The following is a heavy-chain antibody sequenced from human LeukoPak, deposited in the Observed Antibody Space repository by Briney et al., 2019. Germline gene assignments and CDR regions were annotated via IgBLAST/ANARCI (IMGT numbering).Heavy chain of an antibody. V-gene: IGHV3-33*01. J-gene: IGHJ5*02. D-gene: IGHD3-22*01. Sequence: PGRSLSLSCAASGFTFSSYGMHWVRQAPGKGLEWVAVIWYDRSNKYYADSVKGRFTISRDNSKNTLYLQMNSLRVEDTAVYYCARDNLGYYDSSGNNWFDPWGQGTLVTVSS. CDR2: IWYDRSNK. CDR3: ARDNLGYYDSSGNNWFDP. CDR1: GFTFSSYG.